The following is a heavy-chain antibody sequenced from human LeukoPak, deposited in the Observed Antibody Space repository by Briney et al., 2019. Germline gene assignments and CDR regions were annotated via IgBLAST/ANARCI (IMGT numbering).Heavy chain of an antibody. V-gene: IGHV3-53*01. CDR1: EFTVRRIY. CDR3: TRDQMNY. CDR2: IFSNGDT. D-gene: IGHD5-24*01. Sequence: GRSLRLSCTASEFTVRRIYMLCVSRSPGKGREWVSLIFSNGDTHYADSVKGRFTISRDTSKNTVSLQMNSLRVEDTAMYYCTRDQMNYWGQGTLVTVSS. J-gene: IGHJ4*02.